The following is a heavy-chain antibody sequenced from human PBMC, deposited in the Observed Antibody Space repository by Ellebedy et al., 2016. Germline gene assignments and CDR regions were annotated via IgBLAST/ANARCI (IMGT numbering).Heavy chain of an antibody. Sequence: ASVKVSCRASGYTFTSYDIHWVRQATGQGLGWMGWMNPNSGNTVYAQKFQGRVTMTRNTSISTAYMELSSLRSDDTAVYYCARLGFGELLPDGSHVVDVWGQGTTVTVS. J-gene: IGHJ6*02. CDR3: ARLGFGELLPDGSHVVDV. CDR2: MNPNSGNT. D-gene: IGHD3-10*01. V-gene: IGHV1-8*01. CDR1: GYTFTSYD.